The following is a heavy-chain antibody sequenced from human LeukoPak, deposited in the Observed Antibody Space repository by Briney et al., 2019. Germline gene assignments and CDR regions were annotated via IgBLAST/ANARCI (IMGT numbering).Heavy chain of an antibody. V-gene: IGHV3-53*01. CDR2: IYSGGST. CDR3: ARGTPYDSSGYHLPY. CDR1: GFTVSSNY. D-gene: IGHD3-22*01. Sequence: GGSLRLSCAASGFTVSSNYMSWDRQAPGKGLEWVSVIYSGGSTYYADSVKGRFTISRDNSKNTLYLQMNSLRAEDTAVYYCARGTPYDSSGYHLPYWGQGTLVTVSS. J-gene: IGHJ4*02.